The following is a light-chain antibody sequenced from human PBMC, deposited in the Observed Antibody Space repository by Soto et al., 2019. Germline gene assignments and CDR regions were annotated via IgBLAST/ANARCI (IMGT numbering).Light chain of an antibody. J-gene: IGLJ1*01. Sequence: QSALTQPASVSGSPGQSITISCTVNSDDVGGDNYLSWYQQHPGKAPKLILYDVTHRPSGVSGRFSGSKSGNTASLTISGLQADDEADYYCSSHSHRTTLLVLGTGTKVTVL. CDR2: DVT. V-gene: IGLV2-14*03. CDR3: SSHSHRTTLLV. CDR1: SDDVGGDNY.